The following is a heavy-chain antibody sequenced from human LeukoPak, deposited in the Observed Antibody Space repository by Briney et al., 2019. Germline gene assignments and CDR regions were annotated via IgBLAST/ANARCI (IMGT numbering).Heavy chain of an antibody. CDR1: GFTFSIYA. V-gene: IGHV3-23*01. CDR3: ASLSITTATTVDF. J-gene: IGHJ4*02. CDR2: ISGSGGTT. Sequence: PGGSLRLSCAASGFTFSIYAMSWVRQAPGKGLEWVSAISGSGGTTYYADSVKGRFTISRDNSKNTLYLQMNSLRVEDTAVYYCASLSITTATTVDFWGQGTLVTVSS. D-gene: IGHD1-1*01.